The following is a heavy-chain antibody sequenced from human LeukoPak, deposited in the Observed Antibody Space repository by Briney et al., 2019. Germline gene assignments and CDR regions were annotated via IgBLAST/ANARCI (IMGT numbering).Heavy chain of an antibody. CDR3: ARDRDAGTSDY. CDR1: GFTFSGYW. J-gene: IGHJ4*02. V-gene: IGHV3-15*01. CDR2: IKSKTDGGTT. Sequence: GGSLRLSCAASGFTFSGYWMSWVRQAPGKGLEWVGRIKSKTDGGTTDYAAPVKGRFTISRDDSKNTLYLQMNSLKTEDTAVYYCARDRDAGTSDYWGQGTLVTVSS. D-gene: IGHD6-13*01.